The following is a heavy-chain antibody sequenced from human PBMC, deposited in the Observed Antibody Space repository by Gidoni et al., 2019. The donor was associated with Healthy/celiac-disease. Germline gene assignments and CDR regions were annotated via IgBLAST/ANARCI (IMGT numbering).Heavy chain of an antibody. V-gene: IGHV3-7*01. CDR1: GFPFSSYW. Sequence: EVQLVESGGGLVQPGGSLRLSCAASGFPFSSYWMSWVRQAPGKGLEWVANIKQDGSEKYYVDSVKGRFTISRDNAKNSLYLQMNSLRAEDTAVYYCARARYSSGWYADYWGQGTLVTVSS. CDR3: ARARYSSGWYADY. CDR2: IKQDGSEK. D-gene: IGHD6-19*01. J-gene: IGHJ4*02.